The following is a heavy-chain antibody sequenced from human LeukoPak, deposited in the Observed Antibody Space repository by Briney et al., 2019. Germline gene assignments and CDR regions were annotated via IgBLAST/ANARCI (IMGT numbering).Heavy chain of an antibody. V-gene: IGHV4-59*01. CDR3: ARGGARDEDY. D-gene: IGHD2-21*02. Sequence: SETLSLTCTVSGGSISSYYWSWIRHPPGKGVEWIGYIYYSGSTNYNPSLKSRVTISVDTSKNQFSLKLSSVTASDTAVYYCARGGARDEDYWGQGTLVTVSS. CDR2: IYYSGST. CDR1: GGSISSYY. J-gene: IGHJ4*02.